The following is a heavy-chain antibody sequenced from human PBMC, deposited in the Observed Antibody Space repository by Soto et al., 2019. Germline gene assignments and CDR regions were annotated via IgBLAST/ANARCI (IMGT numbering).Heavy chain of an antibody. D-gene: IGHD4-17*01. Sequence: SVKVSCKASGGTFSSYTISWVRQAPGQGLEWMGRIIPILGIANYAQKFQGRVTMTTDKSTSTAYMELRSLRSDDTAVYYCARDYFYGDFAFDIWGQGTMVTVSS. V-gene: IGHV1-69*04. CDR1: GGTFSSYT. J-gene: IGHJ3*02. CDR2: IIPILGIA. CDR3: ARDYFYGDFAFDI.